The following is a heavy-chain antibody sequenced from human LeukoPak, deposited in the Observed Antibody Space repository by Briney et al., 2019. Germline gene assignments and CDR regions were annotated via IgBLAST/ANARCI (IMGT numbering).Heavy chain of an antibody. D-gene: IGHD1-26*01. J-gene: IGHJ3*02. V-gene: IGHV3-7*01. CDR2: IKQDGSEK. CDR3: ARGSGSHDI. Sequence: GGSLRLSCAASGFTFSSYAMHWVRQAPGKGLEWVANIKQDGSEKYYVDSVKGRFTISRDNAKNSLYLQMNSLRAEDTAVYYCARGSGSHDIWGQGTMVTVSS. CDR1: GFTFSSYA.